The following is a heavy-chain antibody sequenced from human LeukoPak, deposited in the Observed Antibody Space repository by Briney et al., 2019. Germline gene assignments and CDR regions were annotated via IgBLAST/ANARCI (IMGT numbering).Heavy chain of an antibody. J-gene: IGHJ4*02. Sequence: GGSLRLPCAASGFTFSSYAMHWVRQAPGKGLEWVAVISYDGSNKYYADSVKGRFTISRDNAKNTLYLQMNSLRAEDTAVYYCARDKAAAAPFDYWGQGTLVTVSS. CDR2: ISYDGSNK. CDR3: ARDKAAAAPFDY. CDR1: GFTFSSYA. D-gene: IGHD6-13*01. V-gene: IGHV3-30-3*01.